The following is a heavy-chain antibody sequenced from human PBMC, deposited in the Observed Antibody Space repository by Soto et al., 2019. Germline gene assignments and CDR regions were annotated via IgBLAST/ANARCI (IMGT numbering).Heavy chain of an antibody. J-gene: IGHJ4*02. CDR3: ARGGGGRFGELLSPNYFDY. D-gene: IGHD3-10*01. Sequence: SQTLSLTCAISGDSVSSNSAAWNWIRQSPSRGLEWLGRTYYRSKWYNDYAVSVKSRITINPDTSKNQFSLQLNSVTPEDTAVYYCARGGGGRFGELLSPNYFDYWGQGTLVTVSS. CDR2: TYYRSKWYN. V-gene: IGHV6-1*01. CDR1: GDSVSSNSAA.